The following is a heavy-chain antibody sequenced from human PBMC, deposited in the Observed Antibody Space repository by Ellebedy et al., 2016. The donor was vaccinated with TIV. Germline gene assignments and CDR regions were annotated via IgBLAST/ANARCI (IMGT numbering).Heavy chain of an antibody. Sequence: MPSETLSLTCTVSGGSISSYYWSWIRQPPGKGLEWIGYIYYSGSTNYNPSLKSRVNISVDTSKNQFSLKLSSVTAADTAVYYCARQDGGWAFDIWGQGTMVTVSS. CDR3: ARQDGGWAFDI. D-gene: IGHD2-15*01. J-gene: IGHJ3*02. V-gene: IGHV4-59*08. CDR2: IYYSGST. CDR1: GGSISSYY.